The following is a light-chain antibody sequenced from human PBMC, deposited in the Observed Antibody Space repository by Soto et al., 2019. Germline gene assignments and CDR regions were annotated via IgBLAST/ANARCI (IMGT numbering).Light chain of an antibody. V-gene: IGKV1-5*03. CDR2: QAS. CDR1: QSIRSW. CDR3: QQYNAYST. J-gene: IGKJ2*01. Sequence: DIPMTQSPSTLSASVGDRVTITCRASQSIRSWLAWYQQKPGKAPKLLIYQASTLGSGVPSRFSGSGSGTEFPLTISSLQPDHFATYYCQQYNAYSTFGQGTKLQIK.